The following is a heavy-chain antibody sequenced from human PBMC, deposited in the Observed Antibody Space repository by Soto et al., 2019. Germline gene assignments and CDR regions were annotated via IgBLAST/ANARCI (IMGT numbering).Heavy chain of an antibody. Sequence: EVQLVESGGGLVQPGGSLRLSCAASGFTFSDHYMDWVRQAPGKGLEWVGRTRNKANSYTTEYAASVKGRFTISRDDSKTALYLQMNSLKTEDTAVYYGARLQRGGAYQVYDYYGMDVWGQGTTVTVSS. CDR1: GFTFSDHY. J-gene: IGHJ6*02. D-gene: IGHD3-16*01. V-gene: IGHV3-72*01. CDR3: ARLQRGGAYQVYDYYGMDV. CDR2: TRNKANSYTT.